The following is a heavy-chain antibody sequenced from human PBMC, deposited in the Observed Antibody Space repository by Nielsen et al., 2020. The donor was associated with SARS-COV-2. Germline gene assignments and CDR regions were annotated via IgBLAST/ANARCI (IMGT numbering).Heavy chain of an antibody. CDR1: GFTFGDYW. J-gene: IGHJ4*02. D-gene: IGHD3-10*01. Sequence: GGSLRLSCAASGFTFGDYWMTWVRQAPGQGLEWVAYISYDGSDQYYEDSLKGRFTISRDNSKNILYLQMNNLRAEDTAVYYCVKDGAYYGVRGVVHFGYGGRGNLVTVSS. CDR2: ISYDGSDQ. V-gene: IGHV3-30*18. CDR3: VKDGAYYGVRGVVHFGY.